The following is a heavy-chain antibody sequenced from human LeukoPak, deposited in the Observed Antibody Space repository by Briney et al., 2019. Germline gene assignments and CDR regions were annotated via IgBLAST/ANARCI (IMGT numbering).Heavy chain of an antibody. CDR2: IRSKAYGGTT. V-gene: IGHV3-49*02. CDR3: TRVRELPFDY. Sequence: SWVRQPPGKGLEWVGFIRSKAYGGTTEYAASVKGRFTISRDDSKSIAYLQMNSLKTEDTAVYYCTRVRELPFDYWGQGTLVTVSS. D-gene: IGHD1-26*01. J-gene: IGHJ4*02.